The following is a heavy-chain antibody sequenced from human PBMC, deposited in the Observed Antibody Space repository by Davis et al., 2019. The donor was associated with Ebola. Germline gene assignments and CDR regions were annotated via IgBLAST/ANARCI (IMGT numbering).Heavy chain of an antibody. J-gene: IGHJ4*02. CDR1: GGFVSSGGYS. D-gene: IGHD3-22*01. Sequence: SETLSLTCAVSGGFVSSGGYSWSWIRQPPGKGLEWIGHYYYTGTTHYNPSLKSRVSISVDTSKNQFSLKLGSVTAADTAVYYCARGDSYYDPSGYYAGPEAPDHWGQGTLVSVSS. CDR3: ARGDSYYDPSGYYAGPEAPDH. V-gene: IGHV4-30-4*07. CDR2: YYYTGTT.